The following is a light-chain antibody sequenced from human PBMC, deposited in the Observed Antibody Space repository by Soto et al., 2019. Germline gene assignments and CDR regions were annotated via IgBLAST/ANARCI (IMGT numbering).Light chain of an antibody. CDR3: QQRSTWPFT. Sequence: EIVLTQSPATLSLSPGERATLSCRASQSISSYLAWYQQKPDQAPRLLIYDASNRATGIPARFSGSGSGTDCTHTISSREPEDFAVYYCQQRSTWPFTFGPGTKVDIK. CDR1: QSISSY. V-gene: IGKV3-11*01. J-gene: IGKJ3*01. CDR2: DAS.